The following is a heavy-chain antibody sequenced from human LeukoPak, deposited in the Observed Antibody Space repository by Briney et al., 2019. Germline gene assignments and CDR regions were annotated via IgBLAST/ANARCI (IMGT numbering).Heavy chain of an antibody. CDR3: ARDESSGWGAFDL. V-gene: IGHV3-48*03. D-gene: IGHD6-25*01. Sequence: PGGSLRLSCAASGFTFSSYDMIWVRQAPGKGLEWVSYISSSGSAIYYADSVKGRFTISRDNAKNSLYVQTNSLRAEDTAVYYCARDESSGWGAFDLWGQGTTVTVSS. CDR2: ISSSGSAI. J-gene: IGHJ3*01. CDR1: GFTFSSYD.